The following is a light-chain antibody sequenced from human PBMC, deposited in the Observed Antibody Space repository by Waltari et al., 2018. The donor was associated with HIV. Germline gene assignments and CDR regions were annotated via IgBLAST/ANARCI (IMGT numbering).Light chain of an antibody. CDR1: SSNIGNNY. CDR3: GTWDSSLSAVV. CDR2: DNN. Sequence: QSVLTQPPSVSAAPGQKVTISCSGSSSNIGNNYVSWYQQRPGTAPKLLIYDNNTRPSGMPDRFSGSKSGTSATLGITGLQTGDEADYYCGTWDSSLSAVVFGGGTKLTVL. J-gene: IGLJ2*01. V-gene: IGLV1-51*01.